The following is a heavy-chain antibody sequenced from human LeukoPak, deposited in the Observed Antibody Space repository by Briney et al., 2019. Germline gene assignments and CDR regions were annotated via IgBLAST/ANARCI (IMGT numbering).Heavy chain of an antibody. D-gene: IGHD3-22*01. CDR3: ARNVSTGYFDY. CDR2: IYYSGST. CDR1: GGSISSTTSY. J-gene: IGHJ4*02. V-gene: IGHV4-39*01. Sequence: SETLSLTCTVSGGSISSTTSYWGWIRQPPGKGLEWIGSIYYSGSTHYNPSLRSRITISVDTSKNQFSLQLRSVTAADTAVYYCARNVSTGYFDYSGQGTLVTVSS.